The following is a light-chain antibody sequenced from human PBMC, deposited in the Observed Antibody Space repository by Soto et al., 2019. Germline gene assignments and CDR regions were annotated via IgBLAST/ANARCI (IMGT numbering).Light chain of an antibody. CDR1: QSVNNY. J-gene: IGKJ4*01. V-gene: IGKV3-11*01. CDR2: DVF. CDR3: QQRRHWSWRT. Sequence: EIVLTQSPATLSLSPGERATLSCRASQSVNNYLAWYQQKPGQAPRLVIYDVFNRATVTPARFSGSGYGKEFTLTISSLEPEDFGVYSCQQRRHWSWRTFGGGTRVEIK.